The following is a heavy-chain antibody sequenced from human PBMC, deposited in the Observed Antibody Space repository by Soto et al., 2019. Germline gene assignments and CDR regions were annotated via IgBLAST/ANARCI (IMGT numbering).Heavy chain of an antibody. CDR1: GLTVSSHY. V-gene: IGHV3-66*01. CDR3: VRDTSGGSDGGGDY. J-gene: IGHJ4*02. Sequence: EVQLVESGGGLVQPGGSLRLSCAASGLTVSSHYMTWVRQAPGKGLEWISEIYVGGTTYYADSVKGRFTISRDNAKNTAFLQMNSLRAEDTAVYYGVRDTSGGSDGGGDYWGQGTLVTVSS. D-gene: IGHD2-15*01. CDR2: IYVGGTT.